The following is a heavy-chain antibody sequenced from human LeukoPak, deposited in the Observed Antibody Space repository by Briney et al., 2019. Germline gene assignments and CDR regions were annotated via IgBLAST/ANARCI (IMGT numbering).Heavy chain of an antibody. J-gene: IGHJ4*02. Sequence: PSETLSLTCAVSGGSISSGGYSWNWIRQPPGKGREWIGYIYNSGSTSYNPSLKSRVSLSVDTSKNLFSLTLNSMTAADTAVYYCARGWGPAYCGGDCHRHFDYWGQGTLVTVSS. D-gene: IGHD2-21*02. V-gene: IGHV4-30-4*07. CDR2: IYNSGST. CDR1: GGSISSGGYS. CDR3: ARGWGPAYCGGDCHRHFDY.